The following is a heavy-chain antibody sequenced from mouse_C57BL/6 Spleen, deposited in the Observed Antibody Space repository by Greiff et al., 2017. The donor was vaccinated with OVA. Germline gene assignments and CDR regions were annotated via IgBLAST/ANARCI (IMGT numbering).Heavy chain of an antibody. CDR3: ATGLDWFAY. J-gene: IGHJ3*01. D-gene: IGHD2-4*01. CDR1: GFTFSSYA. Sequence: EVKLVESGGGLVKPGGSLKLSCAASGFTFSSYAMSWVRQTPEKRLEWVATISDGGSYTYYPDNVKGRFTISRDNAKNNLYLQMSHLKSEDTAMYYCATGLDWFAYWGQGTLVTVSA. CDR2: ISDGGSYT. V-gene: IGHV5-4*03.